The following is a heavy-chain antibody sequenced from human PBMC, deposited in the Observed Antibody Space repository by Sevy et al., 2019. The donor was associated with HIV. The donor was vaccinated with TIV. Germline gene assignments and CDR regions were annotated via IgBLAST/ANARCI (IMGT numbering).Heavy chain of an antibody. J-gene: IGHJ4*02. Sequence: GGSLGLSCAASGFTFSTYAMSWVRQAPGKGLEWVELTRHAGAVIDYAKSVKGRFTLSADNAKNTVYVEMTSLRVEDTAIYHCAKEVGSSGSAGYLDYWGPGTLVTVSS. V-gene: IGHV3-30*02. CDR3: AKEVGSSGSAGYLDY. CDR2: TRHAGAVI. D-gene: IGHD3-22*01. CDR1: GFTFSTYA.